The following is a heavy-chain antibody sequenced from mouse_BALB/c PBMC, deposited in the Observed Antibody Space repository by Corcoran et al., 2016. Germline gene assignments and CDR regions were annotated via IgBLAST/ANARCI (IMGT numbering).Heavy chain of an antibody. V-gene: IGHV14-1*02. CDR2: IDPENGNT. D-gene: IGHD2-1*01. J-gene: IGHJ3*01. CDR3: AYYGNWFAY. CDR1: GFNIKDYY. Sequence: EVQLQQSGAELVRPGALVKLSCKASGFNIKDYYMHWVKLRPEQGLEWIGWIDPENGNTIYDTKFQGKASITADTSSNTAYLQLSSLTSEDTAVYYCAYYGNWFAYGGQGTLVTVSA.